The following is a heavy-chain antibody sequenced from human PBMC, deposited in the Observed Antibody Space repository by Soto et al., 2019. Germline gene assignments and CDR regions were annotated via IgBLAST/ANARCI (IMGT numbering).Heavy chain of an antibody. Sequence: GESLKISCKGSGYSFTSYWIGWVRQMPGKGLEWMGIIYPGDSDTRYSPSFQGQVTSSTDKSIRTAYLQWSSLKASDTAMYYCARHAGRFGELLGGWFDPWGQGTLVTVSS. CDR1: GYSFTSYW. CDR2: IYPGDSDT. CDR3: ARHAGRFGELLGGWFDP. V-gene: IGHV5-51*01. D-gene: IGHD3-10*01. J-gene: IGHJ5*02.